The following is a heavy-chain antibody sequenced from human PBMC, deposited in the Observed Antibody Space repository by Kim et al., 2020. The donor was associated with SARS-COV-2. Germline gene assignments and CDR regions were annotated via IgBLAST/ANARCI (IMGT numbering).Heavy chain of an antibody. CDR3: ASYLGGYSSSQADY. D-gene: IGHD6-19*01. V-gene: IGHV3-21*01. CDR2: ISSSSSYI. Sequence: GGSLRLSCAASGFTFSSYSMKWVRQAPGKGLEWVSSISSSSSYIYYADSVKGRFTISRDNAKNSLYLQMNSLRAEDTAVYYCASYLGGYSSSQADYWGQGTLVTVSS. CDR1: GFTFSSYS. J-gene: IGHJ4*02.